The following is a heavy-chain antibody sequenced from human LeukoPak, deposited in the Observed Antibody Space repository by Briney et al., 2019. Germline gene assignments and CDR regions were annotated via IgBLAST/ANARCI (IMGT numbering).Heavy chain of an antibody. CDR3: ASTMNWDLFYY. D-gene: IGHD3-22*01. CDR1: GGSISSSSYY. J-gene: IGHJ4*02. V-gene: IGHV4-39*01. Sequence: SETLSLTCTVSGGSISSSSYYWGWIRQPPGKGLEWIGSIYYSGSTYYNPSLKSRVTISVDTSKNQFSLKLSSVTAADTAVYYCASTMNWDLFYYWGQGTLVTVS. CDR2: IYYSGST.